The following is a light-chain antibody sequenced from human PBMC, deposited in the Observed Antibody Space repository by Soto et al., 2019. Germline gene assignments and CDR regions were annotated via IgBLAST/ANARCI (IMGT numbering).Light chain of an antibody. CDR3: QQSYSTPQWT. CDR1: QSISSY. V-gene: IGKV1-39*01. CDR2: AAS. Sequence: DIQMTQSPSSLSASVGDRVTITCRASQSISSYLNWYQQKPGKAPKLLIYAASSLQSGVPSRFSGSGSGTDFTLTIISLQPEDFATCYCQQSYSTPQWTFGQGTKVEIK. J-gene: IGKJ1*01.